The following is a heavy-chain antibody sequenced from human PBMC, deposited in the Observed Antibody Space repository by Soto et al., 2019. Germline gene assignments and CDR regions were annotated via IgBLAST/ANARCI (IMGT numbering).Heavy chain of an antibody. J-gene: IGHJ6*02. CDR2: INAGNGNT. CDR3: ARDPSYYGMDV. V-gene: IGHV1-3*01. Sequence: ALVKVSCKASGYTFTSYAMHWVRQAPGQRLEWMGWINAGNGNTKYSQKFQGRVTITRDTSASTAYMELSSLRSEDTAVYYCARDPSYYGMDVWGQGTTVTVSS. CDR1: GYTFTSYA.